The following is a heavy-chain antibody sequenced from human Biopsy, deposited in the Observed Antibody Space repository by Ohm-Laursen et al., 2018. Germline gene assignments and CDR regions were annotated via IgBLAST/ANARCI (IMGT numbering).Heavy chain of an antibody. CDR3: ARDRGYYSDRTVPGYFDL. CDR1: GGSFNGYF. D-gene: IGHD3-22*01. CDR2: IPQSGST. V-gene: IGHV4-34*01. J-gene: IGHJ2*01. Sequence: SETLSLTCVVYGGSFNGYFWSWIRQPPGKGLEWIGDIPQSGSTNYSPSLKSRVTISVDTAKKQFSLSLRSVTPADTAIYYCARDRGYYSDRTVPGYFDLWGRATLVTVSS.